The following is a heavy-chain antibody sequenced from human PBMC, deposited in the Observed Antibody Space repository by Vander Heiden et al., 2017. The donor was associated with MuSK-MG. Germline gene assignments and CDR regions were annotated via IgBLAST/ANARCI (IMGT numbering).Heavy chain of an antibody. CDR1: GFTFSSYS. CDR3: AMDVMLGGEFSRTDY. J-gene: IGHJ4*02. Sequence: EVQLVESGGGLVQPGGSLRLSCAASGFTFSSYSMNWVRQAPGKGLEWVSYISSSSSTIPYAYAVKGRFTISRDNAKNSCYLQMNRMRAGETAVYYCAMDVMLGGEFSRTDYWGQGTLVTVSS. D-gene: IGHD3-10*01. CDR2: ISSSSSTI. V-gene: IGHV3-48*01.